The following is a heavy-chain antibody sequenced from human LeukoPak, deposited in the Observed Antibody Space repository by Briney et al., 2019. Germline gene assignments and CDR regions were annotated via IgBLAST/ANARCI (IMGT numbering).Heavy chain of an antibody. CDR3: ARDRYYGSGSYDY. D-gene: IGHD3-10*01. CDR2: IYYSGST. V-gene: IGHV4-59*06. CDR1: GGSISSYY. Sequence: SETLSLTCTVSGGSISSYYWGWIRQHPGKGLEWIGYIYYSGSTYYNPSLKSRVTISVDTSKNQFSLKLSSVTAADTAVYYCARDRYYGSGSYDYWGQGTLVTVSS. J-gene: IGHJ4*02.